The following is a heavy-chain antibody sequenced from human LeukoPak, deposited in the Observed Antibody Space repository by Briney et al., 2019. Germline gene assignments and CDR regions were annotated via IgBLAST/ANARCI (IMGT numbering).Heavy chain of an antibody. D-gene: IGHD2-2*01. CDR3: ARGREDNVVVFNSYGMDV. Sequence: SVKVSCKASGGTFSSYAISWVRQAPGQGLEWMGRIIPILGIANYAQKFQGRVTITADKSTSTAYMELSSLRSEDTAVYYCARGREDNVVVFNSYGMDVWGQGTTVTVSS. V-gene: IGHV1-69*04. J-gene: IGHJ6*02. CDR2: IIPILGIA. CDR1: GGTFSSYA.